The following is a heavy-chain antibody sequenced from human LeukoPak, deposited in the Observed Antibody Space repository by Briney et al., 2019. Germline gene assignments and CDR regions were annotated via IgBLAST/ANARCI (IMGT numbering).Heavy chain of an antibody. CDR3: ARGSTRDYYYYMDV. V-gene: IGHV3-7*01. Sequence: PGGSLRLSCAASGFTFSSYWMSWVRQAPGKGLEWVASIKQDGSEIYYVDSVKGRFTISRDNAKNSLYLQTNSLRAEDTAVYYCARGSTRDYYYYMDVWGKGTTVTVSS. CDR2: IKQDGSEI. J-gene: IGHJ6*03. CDR1: GFTFSSYW.